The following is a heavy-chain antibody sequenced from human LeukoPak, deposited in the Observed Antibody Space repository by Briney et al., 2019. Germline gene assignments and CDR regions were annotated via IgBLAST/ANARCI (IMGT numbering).Heavy chain of an antibody. CDR1: GFTFSSYS. J-gene: IGHJ4*02. CDR3: ARAGGYCGRISCPYYFDY. V-gene: IGHV3-48*01. CDR2: ISSLSGTK. D-gene: IGHD2-15*01. Sequence: GGSLRLSCAASGFTFSSYSMNWVRQAPGKGLEWVSYISSLSGTKYYADSVKGRSTISRDNAKNSLYLQMNSLRAEDTAVYYCARAGGYCGRISCPYYFDYWGQGSLVAVSS.